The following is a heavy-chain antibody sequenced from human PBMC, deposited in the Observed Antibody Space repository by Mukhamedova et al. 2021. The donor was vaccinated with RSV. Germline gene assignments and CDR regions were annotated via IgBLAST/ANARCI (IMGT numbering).Heavy chain of an antibody. CDR3: ALVDDGHFDF. V-gene: IGHV1-2*02. CDR2: INPKTGAT. Sequence: EYMGWINPKTGATDNVQQFRGRVTMTRDTSINTAYMELRRLRSADTAMYFCALVDDGHFDFWGQGTLVTVSS. J-gene: IGHJ4*02. D-gene: IGHD1-1*01.